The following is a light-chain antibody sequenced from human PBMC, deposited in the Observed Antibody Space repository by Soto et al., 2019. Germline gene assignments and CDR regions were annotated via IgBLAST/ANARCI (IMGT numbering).Light chain of an antibody. CDR2: GAS. J-gene: IGKJ1*01. Sequence: EIVMTQSPATLSVSPGERATLSCRASQSVSSHLVWYQQKPGQAPRLLIYGASTRATGIPARFSGGGSGTEFTLTISSLQSEDFAVYYCQQYHNWPRTFGQGTKV. V-gene: IGKV3-15*01. CDR3: QQYHNWPRT. CDR1: QSVSSH.